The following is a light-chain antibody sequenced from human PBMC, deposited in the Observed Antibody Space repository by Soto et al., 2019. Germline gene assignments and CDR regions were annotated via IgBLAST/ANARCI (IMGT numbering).Light chain of an antibody. CDR1: QDIRND. J-gene: IGKJ2*01. CDR3: LQHNDYPVT. Sequence: DIQMTQSPSSLSASVGDRVTITCRASQDIRNDLGWYQQRPGEAPKRLISAASSLQSGVPSRFSGSGPETEFTLTISSLQPDDGATYYGLQHNDYPVTFGQGTKLEIK. CDR2: AAS. V-gene: IGKV1-17*01.